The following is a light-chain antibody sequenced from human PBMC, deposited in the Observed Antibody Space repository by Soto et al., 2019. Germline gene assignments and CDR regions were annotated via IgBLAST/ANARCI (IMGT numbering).Light chain of an antibody. V-gene: IGKV3-20*01. CDR2: GAS. Sequence: EIVLTQSPGTLSLSPGERATLSCRASQSVSSRYIAWYQQKPGQAPRLLIYGASSRATGIPDRFSGSGSGTHLTLTIRRLEPQDFAVYYCHLYDSSPLTFGGGTKVEIK. CDR3: HLYDSSPLT. J-gene: IGKJ4*01. CDR1: QSVSSRY.